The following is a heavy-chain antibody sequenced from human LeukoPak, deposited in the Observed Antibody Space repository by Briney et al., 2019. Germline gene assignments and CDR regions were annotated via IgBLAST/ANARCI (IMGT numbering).Heavy chain of an antibody. D-gene: IGHD3-22*01. CDR3: ASLGLAYYDSSGYLNWFDP. J-gene: IGHJ5*02. CDR2: IIPIFGIA. CDR1: GGTFSSYA. Sequence: ASVKVSCKASGGTFSSYAISWVRQAPGQGLEWMGRIIPIFGIANYAQKFQGRVTITADKSTSTAYMELSSLRSEDTAVYYCASLGLAYYDSSGYLNWFDPWGQGTLVTVSS. V-gene: IGHV1-69*04.